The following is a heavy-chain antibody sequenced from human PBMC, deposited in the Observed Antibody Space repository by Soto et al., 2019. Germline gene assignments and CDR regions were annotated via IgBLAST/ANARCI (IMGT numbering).Heavy chain of an antibody. CDR3: AGESTIEKNRTFDI. Sequence: QVPLVQSGAEVKKPRASVKVSCKASGYTFTGYYMHWVRQAPGQGLEWMGWINPNSGGTNYAQKFQGWVTMTRDTSISTGYMELSRLRSDDTAVYYCAGESTIEKNRTFDIWGQGTMVTVSS. D-gene: IGHD2-2*01. CDR1: GYTFTGYY. CDR2: INPNSGGT. V-gene: IGHV1-2*04. J-gene: IGHJ3*02.